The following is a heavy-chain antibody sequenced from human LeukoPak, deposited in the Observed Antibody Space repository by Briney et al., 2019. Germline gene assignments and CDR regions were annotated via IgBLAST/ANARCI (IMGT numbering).Heavy chain of an antibody. Sequence: PSETLSPTCAVSGYAISSSNYAGWIRQPPGKGREWIGSIYHTGSTDYNRSFKSRATISVDTSKNQFSLKLNSVTAADTAVYYCARDKAPLGQAQYNWFDPWGQGTLVTVSS. CDR3: ARDKAPLGQAQYNWFDP. CDR1: GYAISSSNY. V-gene: IGHV4-38-2*02. CDR2: IYHTGST. J-gene: IGHJ5*02. D-gene: IGHD5-24*01.